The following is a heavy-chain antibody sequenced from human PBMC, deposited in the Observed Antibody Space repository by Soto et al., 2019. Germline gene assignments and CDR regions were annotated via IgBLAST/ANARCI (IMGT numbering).Heavy chain of an antibody. CDR2: INAGNGNT. CDR1: GYTFTTHA. J-gene: IGHJ6*02. Sequence: GASVKVSCKASGYTFTTHAMHWVRQAPGQRLEWMGWINAGNGNTKYSQKFQGRVTITRDTSASTAYMELSSLRSEDTAVYYCARDQRSSSGGNYYYYGMDVWGQGTTVTVSS. V-gene: IGHV1-3*01. D-gene: IGHD3-22*01. CDR3: ARDQRSSSGGNYYYYGMDV.